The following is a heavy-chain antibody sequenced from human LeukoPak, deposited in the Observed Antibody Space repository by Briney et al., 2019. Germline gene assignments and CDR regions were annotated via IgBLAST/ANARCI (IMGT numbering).Heavy chain of an antibody. Sequence: SETLSLTCTVSGGSISSYYWSWLRQPPGKGLEWLGYIYYSGSTNYNPSLKSRVTISVDTSKNQFSLKLSSVTAADTAVYYCAREVDTAMVDAFDIWGQGTMVTVSS. D-gene: IGHD5-18*01. CDR1: GGSISSYY. J-gene: IGHJ3*02. V-gene: IGHV4-59*01. CDR2: IYYSGST. CDR3: AREVDTAMVDAFDI.